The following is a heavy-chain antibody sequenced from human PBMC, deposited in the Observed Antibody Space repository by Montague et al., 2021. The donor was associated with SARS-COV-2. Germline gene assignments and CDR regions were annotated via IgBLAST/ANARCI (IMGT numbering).Heavy chain of an antibody. D-gene: IGHD2-2*01. CDR1: GFSFSTSGAG. CDR2: IYWDDDK. CDR3: EHSRGLPDAPGWFDP. J-gene: IGHJ5*02. Sequence: PALVKPTQTLTLTCTFSGFSFSTSGAGVGWIRQPPGKAMEWLAVIYWDDDKRYSPSLKSRLTITKYTSKNQVVLTTTNMDSVDTATYYCEHSRGLPDAPGWFDPWGQGTLVTVSS. V-gene: IGHV2-5*02.